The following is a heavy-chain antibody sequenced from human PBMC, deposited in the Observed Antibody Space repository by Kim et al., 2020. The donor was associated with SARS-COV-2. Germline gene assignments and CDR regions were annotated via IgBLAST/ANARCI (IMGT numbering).Heavy chain of an antibody. D-gene: IGHD3-9*01. CDR1: GGSISCSSYY. J-gene: IGHJ4*02. CDR3: ATDGQGGVLRYFDWLAHLNY. V-gene: IGHV4-39*07. Sequence: SETLSLTCTVSGGSISCSSYYWGWIRQPPGKGLEWIGSIYYSGSTYYNPSLKSRVTISVDTSKNQFSLKLSSVTAADTAVYYCATDGQGGVLRYFDWLAHLNYWGQGTLVTVSS. CDR2: IYYSGST.